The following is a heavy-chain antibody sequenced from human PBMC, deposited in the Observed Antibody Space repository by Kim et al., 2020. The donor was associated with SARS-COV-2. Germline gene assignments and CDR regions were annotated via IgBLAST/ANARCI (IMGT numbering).Heavy chain of an antibody. CDR3: ATSWATRGAFDY. V-gene: IGHV3-15*01. J-gene: IGHJ4*02. D-gene: IGHD3-10*01. CDR2: T. Sequence: TDYAAPVKGRFSVSRDDSSNTLYLQMNSLKSEDTGVYYCATSWATRGAFDYWGQGILVTVSS.